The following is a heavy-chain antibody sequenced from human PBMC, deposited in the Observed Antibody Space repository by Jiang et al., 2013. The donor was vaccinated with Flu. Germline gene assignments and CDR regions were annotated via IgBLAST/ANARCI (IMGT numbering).Heavy chain of an antibody. CDR2: ISYDGSNK. V-gene: IGHV3-30-3*01. J-gene: IGHJ4*02. CDR3: ARRDIVATIHIDY. D-gene: IGHD5-12*01. CDR1: GFTFSSYA. Sequence: AASGFTFSSYAMHWVRQAPGKGLEWVAVISYDGSNKYYADSVKGRFTISRDNSKNTLYLQMNSLRAEDTAVYYCARRDIVATIHIDYWGQGTLVTVSS.